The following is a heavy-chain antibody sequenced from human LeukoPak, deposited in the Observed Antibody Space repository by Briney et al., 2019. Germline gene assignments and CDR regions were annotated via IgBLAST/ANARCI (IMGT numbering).Heavy chain of an antibody. CDR3: AREGGRTDAFDI. D-gene: IGHD1-14*01. Sequence: SETLSLTCTVSGGSISSYYWSWIRPPPGKGLEWIGYIYYSGSTNYNPSLKSRVTISVDTSKNQFSLKLSSVTAADTAVYYCAREGGRTDAFDIWGQGTMVTVSS. J-gene: IGHJ3*02. CDR2: IYYSGST. CDR1: GGSISSYY. V-gene: IGHV4-59*01.